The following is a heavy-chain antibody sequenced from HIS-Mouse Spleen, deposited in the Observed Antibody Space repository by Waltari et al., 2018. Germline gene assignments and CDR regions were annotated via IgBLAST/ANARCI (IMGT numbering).Heavy chain of an antibody. V-gene: IGHV4-4*07. Sequence: QVQLQESGPGLVKPSETLSLTCTVSVGSISSYYWSWIRQPAGKGLEWIGRIYTSGSTNYNPSLKSRVTMSVDTSKNQFSLKLSSVTAADTAVYYCARGAGYSSSWYSNWFDPWGQGTLVTVSS. J-gene: IGHJ5*02. CDR3: ARGAGYSSSWYSNWFDP. D-gene: IGHD6-13*01. CDR2: IYTSGST. CDR1: VGSISSYY.